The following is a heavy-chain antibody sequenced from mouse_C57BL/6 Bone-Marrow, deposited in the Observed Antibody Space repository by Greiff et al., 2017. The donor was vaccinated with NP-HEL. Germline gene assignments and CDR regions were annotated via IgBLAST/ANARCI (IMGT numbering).Heavy chain of an antibody. J-gene: IGHJ2*01. V-gene: IGHV1-22*01. CDR2: INPNNGGT. D-gene: IGHD2-4*01. CDR1: GYTFTDYN. Sequence: VHVKQSGPELVKPGASVKMSCKASGYTFTDYNMHWVKQSHGKSLEWIGYINPNNGGTSYNQKFKGKATLTVNKSSSTAYMELRSLTSEDSAVYYCARREYDYDGGFLGYWGQGTTLTVSS. CDR3: ARREYDYDGGFLGY.